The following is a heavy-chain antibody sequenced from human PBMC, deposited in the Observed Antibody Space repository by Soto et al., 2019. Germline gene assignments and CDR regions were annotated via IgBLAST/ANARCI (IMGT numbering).Heavy chain of an antibody. D-gene: IGHD6-19*01. CDR3: ARDGLTHSSGWQYPTDY. V-gene: IGHV3-30-3*01. Sequence: GGSLRLSCAASGFTFSSYAMHWVRQAPGKGLEWVAVISYDGSNKYYADSVKGRFTISRDNSKNTLYLQMNSLRAEDTAVYYCARDGLTHSSGWQYPTDYWGQGTLVTVSS. J-gene: IGHJ4*02. CDR2: ISYDGSNK. CDR1: GFTFSSYA.